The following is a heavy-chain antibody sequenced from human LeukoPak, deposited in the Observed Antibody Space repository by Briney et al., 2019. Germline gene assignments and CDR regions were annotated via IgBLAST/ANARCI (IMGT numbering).Heavy chain of an antibody. J-gene: IGHJ4*02. Sequence: SETLSLTCAVYGGSFSGYYWSWIRQPPGKGLEWIGEINHSGSTNYSPSPKSRVTISVDTSKNQFSLKLSSVTAADTAVYYCAISPFITIFGVVTRGSGYYFDYWGQGTLVTVSS. V-gene: IGHV4-34*01. CDR2: INHSGST. CDR1: GGSFSGYY. D-gene: IGHD3-3*01. CDR3: AISPFITIFGVVTRGSGYYFDY.